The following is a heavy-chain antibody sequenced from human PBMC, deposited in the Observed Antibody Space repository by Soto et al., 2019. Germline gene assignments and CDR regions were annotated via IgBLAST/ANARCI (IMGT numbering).Heavy chain of an antibody. D-gene: IGHD2-21*02. Sequence: QVQLQESGPGLVKPSQTLSLTCTVSGGSISSGGYYWSWIRQHPGKGLEWVEYIYYSGSTYYNPSLKSRVTISVDTSKNQFSLKLSSVTAADTAVYYCARTGIRADFDDYWGQGTLVTVSS. CDR1: GGSISSGGYY. CDR3: ARTGIRADFDDY. V-gene: IGHV4-31*03. J-gene: IGHJ4*02. CDR2: IYYSGST.